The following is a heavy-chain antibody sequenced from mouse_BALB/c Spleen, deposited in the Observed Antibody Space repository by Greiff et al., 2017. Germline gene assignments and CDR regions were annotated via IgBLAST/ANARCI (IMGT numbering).Heavy chain of an antibody. J-gene: IGHJ3*01. CDR3: ARWRASWFAY. Sequence: VQLQQSGAELAKPGASVKMSCKASGYTFTSYWMHWVKQRPGQGLEWIGYINPSTGYTEYNQKFKDKATLTADKSSSTAYMQLSSLTSEDSAVYYCARWRASWFAYWGQGTLVTVSA. D-gene: IGHD3-3*01. V-gene: IGHV1-7*01. CDR1: GYTFTSYW. CDR2: INPSTGYT.